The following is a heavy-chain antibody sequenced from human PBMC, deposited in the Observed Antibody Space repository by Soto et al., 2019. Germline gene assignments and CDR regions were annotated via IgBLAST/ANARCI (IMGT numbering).Heavy chain of an antibody. CDR1: GGSVSSGPYH. J-gene: IGHJ4*02. CDR3: MRSHGAY. Sequence: QVQLQESGPGLVKTSETLSLTCTVSGGSVSSGPYHWNWVRQPPGKGLEWIGHISYSGTANYNPSLRRRVIMATDTSMNQFSLRLTSVTAADTAVYYCMRSHGAYWGQGALVTVSP. V-gene: IGHV4-61*01. CDR2: ISYSGTA. D-gene: IGHD2-8*01.